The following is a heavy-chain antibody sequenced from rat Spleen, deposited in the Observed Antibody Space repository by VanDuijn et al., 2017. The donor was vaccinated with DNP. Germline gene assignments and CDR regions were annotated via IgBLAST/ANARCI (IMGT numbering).Heavy chain of an antibody. J-gene: IGHJ3*01. CDR3: ATHQGVRIITPYNWFAY. D-gene: IGHD1-6*01. CDR1: GFTFSNHG. Sequence: EVQLVESGGGLVQPGGSLKLSCVASGFTFSNHGMAWVRQVPTKGLEWVASITSGGGYTYYRDSVKGRFTISRDNAKSTLYLQMDSLRSEDTATYYCATHQGVRIITPYNWFAYWGQGTRVTVSS. V-gene: IGHV5S13*01. CDR2: ITSGGGYT.